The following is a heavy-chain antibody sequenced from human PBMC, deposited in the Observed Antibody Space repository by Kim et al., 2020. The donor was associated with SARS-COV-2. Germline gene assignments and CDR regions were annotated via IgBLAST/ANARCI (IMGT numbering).Heavy chain of an antibody. CDR1: GGSFSGYY. CDR2: INHSGST. D-gene: IGHD5-12*01. J-gene: IGHJ4*02. V-gene: IGHV4-34*01. CDR3: ARGWLQFVYLDY. Sequence: SETLSLTCAVYGGSFSGYYWSWIRQPPGKGLEWIGEINHSGSTNYNPSLKSRVTISVDTSKNQFSLKLSSVTAADTAVYYCARGWLQFVYLDYWGQGTLVTVSS.